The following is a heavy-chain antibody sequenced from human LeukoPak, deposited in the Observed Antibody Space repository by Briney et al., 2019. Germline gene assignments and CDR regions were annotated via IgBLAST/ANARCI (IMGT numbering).Heavy chain of an antibody. V-gene: IGHV3-23*01. CDR1: GFNFNEYA. J-gene: IGHJ4*02. CDR3: AKDRCSFSSGYLFDS. CDR2: IVGSGDSS. D-gene: IGHD3-22*01. Sequence: GGSLRLSCVASGFNFNEYAMAWVRRAPGKRPQWVSSIVGSGDSSVYADSVKGRFTISRDNSKHTLYLQMNSLRVEDAAVYFCAKDRCSFSSGYLFDSWGQGTLVTVSS.